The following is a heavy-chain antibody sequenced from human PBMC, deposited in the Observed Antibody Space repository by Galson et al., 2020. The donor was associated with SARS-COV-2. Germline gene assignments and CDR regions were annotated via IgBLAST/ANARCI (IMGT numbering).Heavy chain of an antibody. V-gene: IGHV3-64D*06. Sequence: GESLKISCLASGFMFSDFAMHWVRQAPGKGLEYVSALSPNGATSFYRDSVNGRFTMSRDNSKNTFYLRMTGLRVEDTAVYFDYWGQGTLVTVSS. J-gene: IGHJ4*02. CDR1: GFMFSDFA. CDR2: LSPNGATS. CDR3: Y.